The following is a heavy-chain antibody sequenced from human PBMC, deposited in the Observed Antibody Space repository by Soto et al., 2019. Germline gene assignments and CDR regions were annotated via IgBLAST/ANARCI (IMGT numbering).Heavy chain of an antibody. CDR1: GGTFSSYA. CDR2: IIPIFGTA. CDR3: ARVGGGGGDWA. D-gene: IGHD2-21*02. J-gene: IGHJ5*02. V-gene: IGHV1-69*01. Sequence: SVKGSCKASGGTFSSYAISWVRQAPVQGLEWMGGIIPIFGTANYAQKFQGRVTITADESTSTAYMELSSLRSEDTAVYYCARVGGGGGDWAWGQGTLVTVSS.